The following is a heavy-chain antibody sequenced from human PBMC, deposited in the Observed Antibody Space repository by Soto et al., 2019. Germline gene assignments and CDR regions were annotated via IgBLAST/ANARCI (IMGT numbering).Heavy chain of an antibody. CDR2: MNPNSGNT. CDR1: GYTFTNHG. D-gene: IGHD3-22*01. Sequence: GASVKVSCKAFGYTFTNHGISWVRQATGQGLEWMGWMNPNSGNTGYAQKFQGRVTMTRNTSISTAYMELSSLRSEDTAVYYCARASYDRITMIVVVPRPQYYYGMDVWGQGTTVTVSS. CDR3: ARASYDRITMIVVVPRPQYYYGMDV. V-gene: IGHV1-8*02. J-gene: IGHJ6*02.